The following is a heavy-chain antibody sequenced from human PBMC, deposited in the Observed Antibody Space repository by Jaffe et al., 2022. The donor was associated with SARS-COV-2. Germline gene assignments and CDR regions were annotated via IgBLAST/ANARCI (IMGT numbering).Heavy chain of an antibody. V-gene: IGHV4-34*01. CDR2: INHSGST. J-gene: IGHJ6*03. D-gene: IGHD1-26*01. Sequence: QVQLQQWGAGLLKPSETLSLTCAVYGGSFSGYYWSWIRQPPGKGLEWIGEINHSGSTNYNPSLKSRVTISVDTSKNQFSLKLSSVTAADTAVYYCARGPIGGGAVGYYYYYMDVWGKGTTVTVSS. CDR1: GGSFSGYY. CDR3: ARGPIGGGAVGYYYYYMDV.